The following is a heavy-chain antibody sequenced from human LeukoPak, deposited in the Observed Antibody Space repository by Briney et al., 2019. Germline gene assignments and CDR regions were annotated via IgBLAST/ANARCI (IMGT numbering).Heavy chain of an antibody. CDR3: ARAPPSNTPDYYMDV. CDR1: GYTFTSYD. V-gene: IGHV1-8*03. Sequence: GASVKVSCKASGYTFTSYDINWVRQATGQGLEWMGWMNPNSGNTGYAQKFQGRVTITRNTSISTAYMELSSLRSEDTAVYYCARAPPSNTPDYYMDVWGKGTTVTVSS. CDR2: MNPNSGNT. J-gene: IGHJ6*03.